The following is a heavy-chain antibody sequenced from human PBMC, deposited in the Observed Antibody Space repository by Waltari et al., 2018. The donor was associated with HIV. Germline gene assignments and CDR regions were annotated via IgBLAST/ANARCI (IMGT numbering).Heavy chain of an antibody. CDR1: GFTFSDHY. Sequence: EVHLVASGGGLVQPGGSLRLSCAASGFTFSDHYMDWVRQAPGKGLEWVARIRNRTNGYTTEYVASVRGRFIISRDDSKNSLYLQMNSLRTEDTAVYFCVGGVTGSVFDYWGQGTLVTVSS. D-gene: IGHD1-20*01. J-gene: IGHJ4*02. CDR3: VGGVTGSVFDY. V-gene: IGHV3-72*01. CDR2: IRNRTNGYTT.